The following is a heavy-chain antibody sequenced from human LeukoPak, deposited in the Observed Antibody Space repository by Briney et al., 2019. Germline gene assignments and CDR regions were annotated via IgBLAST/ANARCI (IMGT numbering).Heavy chain of an antibody. J-gene: IGHJ2*01. CDR2: INPNSGGT. D-gene: IGHD6-19*01. Sequence: ASVKVSCKASGYTFTGYYMHWVRQAPGQGLEWMGWINPNSGGTNYAQMFQGRVTMTRDTSISTAYMELSRLRSDDTAVYYCARDLEWLGYFDLWGRGTLVTVSS. CDR3: ARDLEWLGYFDL. V-gene: IGHV1-2*02. CDR1: GYTFTGYY.